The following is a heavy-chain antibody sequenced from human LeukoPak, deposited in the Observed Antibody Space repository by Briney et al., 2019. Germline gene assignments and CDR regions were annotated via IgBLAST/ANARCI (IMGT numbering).Heavy chain of an antibody. CDR3: ARDQGGYCSGGSCYDNYFDY. CDR2: IKQDGSEK. D-gene: IGHD2-15*01. J-gene: IGHJ4*02. V-gene: IGHV3-7*01. CDR1: GFTFSSYW. Sequence: GGSLRLSCAASGFTFSSYWMSWVRQAPGKGLEWVANIKQDGSEKYYVDSVKGRFTISRDNAKNSLYLQMNSLRAEDTAVYYCARDQGGYCSGGSCYDNYFDYWGQGTLVTVSS.